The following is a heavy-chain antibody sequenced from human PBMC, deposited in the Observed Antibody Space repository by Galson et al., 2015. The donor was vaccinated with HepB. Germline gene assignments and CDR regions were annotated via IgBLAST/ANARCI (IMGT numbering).Heavy chain of an antibody. Sequence: SLRLSCAASGFTFSDYYMSWVRQAPGKGLEWVSGISETDDTTYYADSVKVRFTISRANSKNMLYLQMNSLTAEDTAVSYYAKTSGQSMVIGTIPLYYFDSWGQGALVAGSS. CDR3: AKTSGQSMVIGTIPLYYFDS. V-gene: IGHV3-23*01. J-gene: IGHJ4*02. CDR2: ISETDDTT. CDR1: GFTFSDYY. D-gene: IGHD2/OR15-2a*01.